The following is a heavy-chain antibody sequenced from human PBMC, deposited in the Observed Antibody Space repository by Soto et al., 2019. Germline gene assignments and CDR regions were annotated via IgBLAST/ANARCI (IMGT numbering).Heavy chain of an antibody. CDR2: ISRTGGAA. J-gene: IGHJ4*02. D-gene: IGHD3-16*02. V-gene: IGHV3-23*01. CDR3: AKAYDYIRGSYPRALDY. CDR1: GFTFSNFA. Sequence: EVQLLKSGGGLVQPGGSLRLSCAASGFTFSNFAMFWVRQAPGKGLEWVSSISRTGGAAHYADSVNGRFTISRDNSKNTLFLQMDSLRAEDTAVYYCAKAYDYIRGSYPRALDYWGQGTPVTVSS.